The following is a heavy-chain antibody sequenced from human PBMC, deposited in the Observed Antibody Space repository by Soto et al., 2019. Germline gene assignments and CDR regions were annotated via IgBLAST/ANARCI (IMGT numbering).Heavy chain of an antibody. CDR1: GFTVSNLY. V-gene: IGHV3-66*01. Sequence: PGRSLRLSCAASGFTVSNLYVTWVRQAPGKGPEWVSTIDSGDRTYYADSVKGRFTISRDNAKNSLYLQMNSLRDEDTAVYYCARDGVDTGDYWGQGTLVTVSS. D-gene: IGHD5-18*01. CDR2: IDSGDRT. J-gene: IGHJ4*02. CDR3: ARDGVDTGDY.